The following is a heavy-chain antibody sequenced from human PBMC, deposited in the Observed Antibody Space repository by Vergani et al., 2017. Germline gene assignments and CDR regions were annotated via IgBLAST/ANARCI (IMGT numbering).Heavy chain of an antibody. D-gene: IGHD6-6*01. V-gene: IGHV3-23*01. Sequence: EVQLLESGGGLVQPGGSLRLSCAASGFTFSSYAMSWVRQAPGKGLEWVSAISGSGGSTYYADSVKGRFTISRDNSKNTLYLQMNSLRAEDTAEYYCAGEVGYSSSSGCDYWGQGTLVTVSS. CDR2: ISGSGGST. CDR1: GFTFSSYA. J-gene: IGHJ4*02. CDR3: AGEVGYSSSSGCDY.